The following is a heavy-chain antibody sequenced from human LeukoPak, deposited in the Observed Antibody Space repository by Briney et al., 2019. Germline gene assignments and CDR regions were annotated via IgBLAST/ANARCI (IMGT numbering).Heavy chain of an antibody. CDR3: ARVLGTPFDY. D-gene: IGHD1-1*01. V-gene: IGHV1-46*01. CDR1: GYTFTSYY. J-gene: IGHJ4*02. CDR2: INPSGGST. Sequence: ASVKVSCKASGYTFTSYYMHWVRQAPGQGLEWMGIINPSGGSTSYAQKFQGRVTMTRDTSISTAYMELSRLRSDDTAVYYCARVLGTPFDYWGQGTLVTVSS.